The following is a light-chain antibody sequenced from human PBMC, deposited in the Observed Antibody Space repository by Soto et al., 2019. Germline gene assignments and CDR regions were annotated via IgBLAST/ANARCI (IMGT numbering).Light chain of an antibody. Sequence: SCRAXXSXXXXXXXXQQKPGQAPRLLIYGASTRATGIPARFSGSGSGTEFTLTISSLQSEDXAVDXXKQDNNWRPVVTFGQGPK. CDR1: XSXXXX. CDR3: KQDNNWRPVVT. CDR2: GAS. J-gene: IGKJ1*01. V-gene: IGKV3-15*01.